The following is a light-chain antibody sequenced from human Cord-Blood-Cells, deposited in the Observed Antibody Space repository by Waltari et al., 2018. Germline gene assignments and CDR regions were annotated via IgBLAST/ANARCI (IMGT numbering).Light chain of an antibody. CDR3: QQYGSSQT. J-gene: IGKJ1*01. CDR1: QSVSSSD. Sequence: EIALTQSPGTLSLSPGERATLSCRASQSVSSSDLAWYQQKPGQAPRLLIYGASSRATGIPDRFRGSWSGTDFTLTISRLEPEDFAVYYCQQYGSSQTFGQGTKVEIK. CDR2: GAS. V-gene: IGKV3-20*01.